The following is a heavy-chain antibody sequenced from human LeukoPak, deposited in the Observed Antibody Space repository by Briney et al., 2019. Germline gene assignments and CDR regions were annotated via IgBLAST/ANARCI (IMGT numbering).Heavy chain of an antibody. CDR2: ISSTSTYT. CDR1: GFTFSDYY. J-gene: IGHJ4*02. CDR3: AKEFCSGGSCNLGY. D-gene: IGHD2-15*01. Sequence: PGGSLRLSCAASGFTFSDYYMSWVRQAPGKGLEWVSYISSTSTYTNYADSVKGRFTISRDNAKNSLYLQMNSLRAEDTAVYYCAKEFCSGGSCNLGYWGQGTLVTVSS. V-gene: IGHV3-11*05.